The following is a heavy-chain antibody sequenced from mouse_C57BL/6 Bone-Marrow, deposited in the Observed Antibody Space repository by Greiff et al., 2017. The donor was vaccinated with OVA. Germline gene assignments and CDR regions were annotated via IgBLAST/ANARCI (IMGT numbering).Heavy chain of an antibody. CDR2: IYPSDSET. V-gene: IGHV1-61*01. D-gene: IGHD3-2*02. J-gene: IGHJ4*01. CDR3: ARQLRLRYAMDY. Sequence: VQLQPPWAELVRPGSSVKLSCKASGYTFTSYWMDWVKQRPGQGLEWIGNIYPSDSETHYNQKFKDKATLTVDKSSSTAYMQLSSLTSEDSAVYYCARQLRLRYAMDYGGQGTSVTVSS. CDR1: GYTFTSYW.